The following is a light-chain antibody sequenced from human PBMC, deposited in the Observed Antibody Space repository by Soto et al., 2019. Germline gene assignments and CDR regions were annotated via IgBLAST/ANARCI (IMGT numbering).Light chain of an antibody. CDR1: EDINSR. CDR3: HQAERLPLT. J-gene: IGKJ5*01. CDR2: ATF. V-gene: IGKV1-12*01. Sequence: DIQMTQSPSSVSASVGDRVTISCRASEDINSRLAWYQQKPGNAPKLLIYATFILQSGVPSGYSGYESWTDFTLSLSHLQPEAFAKYYGHQAERLPLTYGQGKRLETK.